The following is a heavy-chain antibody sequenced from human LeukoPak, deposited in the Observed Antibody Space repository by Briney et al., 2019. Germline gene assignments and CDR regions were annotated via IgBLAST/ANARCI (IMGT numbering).Heavy chain of an antibody. CDR3: TTDRGTYNWFDP. D-gene: IGHD1-26*01. Sequence: PGGSLRLSCAASGFTFSGSAIHWVRQSSGKGLEWVGQIDKKDKGYATATAYAASVKSRFTIARDDSINTAYLQMKSQKAEDTALYYCTTDRGTYNWFDPWGQGTLVTVSS. J-gene: IGHJ5*02. V-gene: IGHV3-73*01. CDR1: GFTFSGSA. CDR2: IDKKDKGYATAT.